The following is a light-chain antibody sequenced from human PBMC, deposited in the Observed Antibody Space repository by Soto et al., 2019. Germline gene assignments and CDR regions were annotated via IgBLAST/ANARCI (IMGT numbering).Light chain of an antibody. CDR1: QTVSIN. CDR3: QQYNIWPLT. V-gene: IGKV3-15*01. CDR2: GAS. Sequence: ILMTQSPATLSVFPGERATLSCRASQTVSINLAWYQQKPGQAPRLLIYGASTRATNIPARFSGSGSGTEFTLTISSLQSEDIAFYYCQQYNIWPLTFGGGTKVEIK. J-gene: IGKJ4*01.